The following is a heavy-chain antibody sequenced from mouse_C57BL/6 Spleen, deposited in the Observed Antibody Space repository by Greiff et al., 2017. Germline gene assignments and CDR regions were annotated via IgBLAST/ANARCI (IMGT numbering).Heavy chain of an antibody. Sequence: EVKLVESGGDLVKPGGSLKLSCEASGFTFSSYGMSWVRQTPDKRLEWVATVSSGGSYTYYPDSVKGRFTISRDNAKKTLYLQMSSLKSEDTAMYYCGRQELRNDFDYWGQGTTLTVSS. D-gene: IGHD1-1*01. V-gene: IGHV5-6*02. CDR3: GRQELRNDFDY. CDR2: VSSGGSYT. CDR1: GFTFSSYG. J-gene: IGHJ2*01.